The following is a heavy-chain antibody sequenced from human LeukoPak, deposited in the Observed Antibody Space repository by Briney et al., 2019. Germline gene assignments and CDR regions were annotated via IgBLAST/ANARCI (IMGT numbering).Heavy chain of an antibody. Sequence: GGSLRLSCAASGFTFSSYGMSWVRQAPGKGLEWVANIQQDGSNKFYADSVKGRFTISRDNARNSLYLQMNSLRPDDTAVYYCATQSYGLFAYWGQGTLVTVSS. CDR1: GFTFSSYG. D-gene: IGHD4-17*01. V-gene: IGHV3-7*01. J-gene: IGHJ4*02. CDR3: ATQSYGLFAY. CDR2: IQQDGSNK.